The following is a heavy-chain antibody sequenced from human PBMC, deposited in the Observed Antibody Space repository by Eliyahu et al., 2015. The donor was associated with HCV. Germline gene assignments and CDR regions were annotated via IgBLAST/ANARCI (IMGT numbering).Heavy chain of an antibody. V-gene: IGHV4-59*01. CDR3: ASGGGGIAVTGTGGWFDP. D-gene: IGHD6-19*01. J-gene: IGHJ5*02. CDR1: GGSXTTYX. Sequence: QVQLQESGPGLVKPSEXLSLTCTVXGGSXTTYXWXWIRQPPGKGXEWIGYIHYSGSTNYNPSLKSRVTISVDTSKNQFSLNLTSVTAADTAMYYCASGGGGIAVTGTGGWFDPWGQGTLVTVSS. CDR2: IHYSGST.